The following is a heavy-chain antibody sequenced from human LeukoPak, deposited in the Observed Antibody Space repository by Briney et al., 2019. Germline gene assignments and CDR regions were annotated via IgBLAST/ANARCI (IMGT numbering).Heavy chain of an antibody. J-gene: IGHJ4*02. CDR1: GYTFTGYY. V-gene: IGHV1-2*02. Sequence: ASVKVSCKASGYTFTGYYMHWVRQAPGQGLEWMGWINPKSGATHYAQRFQGGVTMTRDSSISTAYLELSGLRFDDTAVYYRARDGELVLSTPKFDSWGQGTLVTVSS. CDR3: ARDGELVLSTPKFDS. CDR2: INPKSGAT. D-gene: IGHD1-26*01.